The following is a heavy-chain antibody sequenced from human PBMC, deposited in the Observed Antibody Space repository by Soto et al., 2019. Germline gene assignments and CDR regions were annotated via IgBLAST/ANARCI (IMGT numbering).Heavy chain of an antibody. Sequence: QVQLVESGGGVVQPGRSLRLSCAASGFTFSNYVMHWVRQAPGKGLEWVAVISYDGSNKYYADSVRGRFTISRDNSKNTLLLKMNSRGPEDTAVYYCARDGDSSGWSGGGYNGFDPWGQGTLVTVSS. V-gene: IGHV3-30*03. D-gene: IGHD6-19*01. CDR3: ARDGDSSGWSGGGYNGFDP. CDR1: GFTFSNYV. CDR2: ISYDGSNK. J-gene: IGHJ5*02.